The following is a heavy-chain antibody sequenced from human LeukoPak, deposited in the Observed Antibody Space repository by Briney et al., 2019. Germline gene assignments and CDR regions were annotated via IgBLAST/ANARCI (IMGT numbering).Heavy chain of an antibody. CDR2: INPNSGGT. V-gene: IGHV1-2*02. Sequence: ASVKVSCKASGYTFTGYYMHWVRQAPGQGLEWMGWINPNSGGTNYAQKFQGRVTMTRDTSVSTAYMELSRLRSDDTAVYYCARLGSGYAWYFDYWGQGTLVTVSS. CDR3: ARLGSGYAWYFDY. D-gene: IGHD3-22*01. CDR1: GYTFTGYY. J-gene: IGHJ4*02.